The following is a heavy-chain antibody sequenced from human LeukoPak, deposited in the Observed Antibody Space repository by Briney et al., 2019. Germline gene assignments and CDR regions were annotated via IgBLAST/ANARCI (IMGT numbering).Heavy chain of an antibody. Sequence: GGSLRLSCAASGFTFSSYGMHWVRQAPEKGLVWVSRINSDGSSTSYADSVKGRFTISRDNAKNTLYLQMNSLRAEDTAVYYCARDRAVVYYYSGMDVWGQGTTVTVSS. J-gene: IGHJ6*02. CDR1: GFTFSSYG. CDR2: INSDGSST. D-gene: IGHD4-23*01. CDR3: ARDRAVVYYYSGMDV. V-gene: IGHV3-74*01.